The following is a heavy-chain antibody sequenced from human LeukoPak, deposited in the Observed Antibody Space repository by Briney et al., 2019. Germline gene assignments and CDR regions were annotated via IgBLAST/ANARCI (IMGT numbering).Heavy chain of an antibody. CDR3: ARDSAAYCSGGTCYPFDY. Sequence: PGGSLRLSCAASGFIFSKYGMHWLRQTPGKGLEWVAFIRYDGTNKYYADSVKGRFTISRDTSKNTLYLQMNGLRGDDTAVYYCARDSAAYCSGGTCYPFDYWGQGTPVTVSS. CDR1: GFIFSKYG. CDR2: IRYDGTNK. J-gene: IGHJ4*02. V-gene: IGHV3-30*02. D-gene: IGHD2-15*01.